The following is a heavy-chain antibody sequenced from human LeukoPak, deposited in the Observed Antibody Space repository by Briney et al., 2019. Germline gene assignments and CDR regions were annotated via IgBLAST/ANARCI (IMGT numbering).Heavy chain of an antibody. CDR3: ARASNWNGNWFDP. D-gene: IGHD1-20*01. CDR1: GFTVSSNY. Sequence: PGGSLRLSCAASGFTVSSNYMSWVRQPPGKGLEWIGEINHSGSTNYNPSLKSRVTISVDTSKNQFSLKLSSVTAADTAVYYCARASNWNGNWFDPWGQGTLVTVSS. CDR2: INHSGST. J-gene: IGHJ5*02. V-gene: IGHV4-34*01.